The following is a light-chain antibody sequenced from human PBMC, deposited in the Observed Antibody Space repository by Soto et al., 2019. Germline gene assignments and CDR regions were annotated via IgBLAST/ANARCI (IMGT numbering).Light chain of an antibody. V-gene: IGKV3-20*01. CDR3: QQYGSPPQT. J-gene: IGKJ1*01. Sequence: DIVLTQSPGTLSLSPGERATLSCRASQSVSSSYLAWYQQKPGQAPRLLIYGASSRATGIPDRFSGSGSGEDFTLTISRLEPEDFAVYYCQQYGSPPQTFGQGNKVEIK. CDR1: QSVSSSY. CDR2: GAS.